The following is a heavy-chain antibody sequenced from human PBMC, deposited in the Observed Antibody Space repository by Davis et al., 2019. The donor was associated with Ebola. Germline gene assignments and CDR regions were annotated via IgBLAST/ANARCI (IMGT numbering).Heavy chain of an antibody. D-gene: IGHD5-24*01. CDR1: GFTFSDYY. Sequence: PGGSLRLSCAASGFTFSDYYMSWIRQAPGKGLEWVSYISSSSSTVSYADSVRGRFTISRDNAKNSLYLQMNSLRAEDTAVYYCARDRGGWLQLVGGYYFDYWGQGTPVTVSS. CDR2: ISSSSSTV. V-gene: IGHV3-11*04. CDR3: ARDRGGWLQLVGGYYFDY. J-gene: IGHJ4*02.